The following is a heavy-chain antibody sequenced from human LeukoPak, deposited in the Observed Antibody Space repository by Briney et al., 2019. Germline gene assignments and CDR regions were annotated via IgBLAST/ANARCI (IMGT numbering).Heavy chain of an antibody. J-gene: IGHJ4*02. CDR3: ASGVADYGDYVWYYFDY. Sequence: GGSLRLSCAASGFTFSSYGMHWVRQAPAKGLEWVAVIWYDGSNKYYADSVKGRFTISRDNSKNTLYLQMNSLRAEDTAVYYCASGVADYGDYVWYYFDYWGQGTLVTVSS. D-gene: IGHD4-17*01. CDR1: GFTFSSYG. CDR2: IWYDGSNK. V-gene: IGHV3-33*01.